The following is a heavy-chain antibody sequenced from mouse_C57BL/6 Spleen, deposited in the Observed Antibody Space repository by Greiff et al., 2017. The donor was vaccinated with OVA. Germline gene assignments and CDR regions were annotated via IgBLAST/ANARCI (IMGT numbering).Heavy chain of an antibody. Sequence: QVQLQQSGAELVRPGASVTLSCKASGYTFTDYEMHWVKQTPVHGLEWIGAIDPETGGTAYNQKFKGKAILTADKSSSTAYMELRSLTSEDSAVYYCTRGGVGGPYFDVWGTGTTVTVSS. D-gene: IGHD1-1*01. CDR1: GYTFTDYE. V-gene: IGHV1-15*01. J-gene: IGHJ1*03. CDR3: TRGGVGGPYFDV. CDR2: IDPETGGT.